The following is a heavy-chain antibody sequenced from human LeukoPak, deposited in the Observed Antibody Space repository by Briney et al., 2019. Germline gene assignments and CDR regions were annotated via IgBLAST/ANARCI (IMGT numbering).Heavy chain of an antibody. Sequence: PGGSLRLSCAASGFTFSSYWMSWVRQAPGKGLEWVANIKQDGSEEYYVDSVKGRFTISRDNAKNSLYLQMNSLRAEDTAVNYCTRDLPEGAFDIWGQGTMVTVSS. J-gene: IGHJ3*02. CDR2: IKQDGSEE. CDR3: TRDLPEGAFDI. CDR1: GFTFSSYW. V-gene: IGHV3-7*01.